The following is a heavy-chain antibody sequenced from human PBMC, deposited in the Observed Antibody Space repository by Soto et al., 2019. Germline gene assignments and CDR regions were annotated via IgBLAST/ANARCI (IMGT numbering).Heavy chain of an antibody. J-gene: IGHJ6*02. V-gene: IGHV4-31*03. CDR2: IYSSGST. D-gene: IGHD2-2*01. Sequence: QVKLQEWGPELLKPSQTLSLTGIVSGGSISSVGYYWSWIRQHPGKGREWIGYIYSSGSTYYNPSLKSRVTISVDTSKNQFSLKLSSVTAADTAVYYCASGVVVPAAIGGYYYYGMDVWGQGTTVTVSS. CDR1: GGSISSVGYY. CDR3: ASGVVVPAAIGGYYYYGMDV.